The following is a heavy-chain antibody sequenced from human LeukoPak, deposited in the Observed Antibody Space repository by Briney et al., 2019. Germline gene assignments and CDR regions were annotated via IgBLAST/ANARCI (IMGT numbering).Heavy chain of an antibody. V-gene: IGHV5-51*01. CDR2: IHPGDSET. J-gene: IGHJ6*03. Sequence: GESLKISCQASGYSFIHYWIGWVRQMPGQGLEWMGIIHPGDSETTDSPSFQGQVTISADKSISTAYLQWSSLEASDTAMYFCARIIESTTWGGDHYYYVDVWGKGTTVTVSS. CDR3: ARIIESTTWGGDHYYYVDV. CDR1: GYSFIHYW. D-gene: IGHD3-10*01.